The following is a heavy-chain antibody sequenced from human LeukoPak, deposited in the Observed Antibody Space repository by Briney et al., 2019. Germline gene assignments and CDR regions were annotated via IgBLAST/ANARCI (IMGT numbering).Heavy chain of an antibody. J-gene: IGHJ4*02. Sequence: GGSLRLSCAASGFTFSSYEMNWVRQAPGKGLEWVAFIRYDGSKKNYADSVKGRFTISRDNSKNTLYLQMNSLRAEDTAVYYCAKDPGGEVLPDYWGQGTLVTVSS. CDR2: IRYDGSKK. D-gene: IGHD3-10*01. CDR3: AKDPGGEVLPDY. CDR1: GFTFSSYE. V-gene: IGHV3-30*02.